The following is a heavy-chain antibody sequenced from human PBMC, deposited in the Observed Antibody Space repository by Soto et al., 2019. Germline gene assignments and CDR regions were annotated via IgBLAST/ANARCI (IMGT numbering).Heavy chain of an antibody. Sequence: QTGGSLRLSCAASGFTFSGSAMHWVRQASGKGLEWVGRIRSKANSYATAYAASVKGRYTISRDDSKNTAYLQMNSLKTEDTAVYYCRTTYYYDSSGSHDAFDIWGQGTMVTVSS. V-gene: IGHV3-73*01. CDR3: RTTYYYDSSGSHDAFDI. CDR1: GFTFSGSA. J-gene: IGHJ3*02. D-gene: IGHD3-22*01. CDR2: IRSKANSYAT.